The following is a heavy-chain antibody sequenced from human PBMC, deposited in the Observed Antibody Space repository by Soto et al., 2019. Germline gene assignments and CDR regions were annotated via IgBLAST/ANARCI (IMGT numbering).Heavy chain of an antibody. V-gene: IGHV1-46*01. D-gene: IGHD6-13*01. J-gene: IGHJ4*02. CDR1: GFIFTNYY. CDR2: IDPSNTYT. Sequence: QVQLVQSGAEVKKPGASVKVSCKASGFIFTNYYIHWVRQAPGQGLEWVAVIDPSNTYTDYAQKFQVRAAITRDTSTSTGYMQLTSLRAEDTAIYYCARDSTMAAGLGCDYWGQGTLVTVSS. CDR3: ARDSTMAAGLGCDY.